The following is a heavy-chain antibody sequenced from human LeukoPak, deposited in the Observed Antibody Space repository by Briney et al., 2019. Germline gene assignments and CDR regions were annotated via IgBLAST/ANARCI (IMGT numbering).Heavy chain of an antibody. J-gene: IGHJ4*02. Sequence: APVKVSCKASGYTFNYYSLHWVRQAPGQGLEWMGKINPSSTSTTYAQKFQGRVTMTRDMSTSTVYMELSSLRSEDTAVYYCARDRDSSGYLFDYWGQGTLVTVSS. D-gene: IGHD3-22*01. V-gene: IGHV1-46*02. CDR2: INPSSTST. CDR1: GYTFNYYS. CDR3: ARDRDSSGYLFDY.